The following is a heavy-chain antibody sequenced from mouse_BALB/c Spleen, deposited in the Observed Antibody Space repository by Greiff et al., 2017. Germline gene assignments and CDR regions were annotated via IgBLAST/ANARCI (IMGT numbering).Heavy chain of an antibody. J-gene: IGHJ3*01. CDR2: ISSGGSYT. V-gene: IGHV5-6*01. CDR3: ARPPLGREGFAY. CDR1: GFTFSSYG. Sequence: EVMLVESGGDLVKPGGSLKLSCAASGFTFSSYGMSWVRQTPDKRLEWVATISSGGSYTYYPDSVKGRFTISRDNAKNTLYLQMSSLKSEDTAMYYCARPPLGREGFAYWGQGTLVTVSA. D-gene: IGHD4-1*01.